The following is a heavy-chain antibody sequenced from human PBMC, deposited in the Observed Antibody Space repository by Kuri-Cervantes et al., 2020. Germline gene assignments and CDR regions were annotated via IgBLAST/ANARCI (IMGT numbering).Heavy chain of an antibody. D-gene: IGHD4-23*01. V-gene: IGHV3-74*01. J-gene: IGHJ4*02. Sequence: GESLKISCVASEFTITTYWMHWVRQGPGKGPVWVARIGVDGCTTNYADSVKGRFTLSRDNAKNTVYLQMNSLTVEDTAIYYCAGHWDYGGNPGYFEYWGQGTLVTVSS. CDR1: EFTITTYW. CDR3: AGHWDYGGNPGYFEY. CDR2: IGVDGCTT.